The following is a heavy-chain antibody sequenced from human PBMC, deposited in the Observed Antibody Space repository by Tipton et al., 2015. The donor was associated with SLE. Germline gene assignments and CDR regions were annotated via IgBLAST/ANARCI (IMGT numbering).Heavy chain of an antibody. V-gene: IGHV3-21*01. CDR1: GFTFSSYS. J-gene: IGHJ3*02. CDR3: AREDNYDSSGYGAFDI. D-gene: IGHD3-22*01. Sequence: SLRLSCAASGFTFSSYSMNWVRQAPGKGLEWVSSISSSSSYIYYADSVKGRFTISRDNAKNSLYLQMNSLRAEDTAVYYCAREDNYDSSGYGAFDIWGQATMVTVSS. CDR2: ISSSSSYI.